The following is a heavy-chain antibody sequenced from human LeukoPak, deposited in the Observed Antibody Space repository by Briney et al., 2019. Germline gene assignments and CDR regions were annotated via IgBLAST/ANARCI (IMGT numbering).Heavy chain of an antibody. V-gene: IGHV4-61*02. CDR3: ARDRPYSSSTYYYYYYMDV. J-gene: IGHJ6*03. CDR2: IYTSGST. CDR1: GGSISSGSYY. Sequence: SETLSLTCTVSGGSISSGSYYWSWIRQPAGKGLEWIGRIYTSGSTNYNPSLKSRVTISVDTSKNQFSLKLSSVTAADTAVYYCARDRPYSSSTYYYYYYMDVWGKGTTVTVSS. D-gene: IGHD6-13*01.